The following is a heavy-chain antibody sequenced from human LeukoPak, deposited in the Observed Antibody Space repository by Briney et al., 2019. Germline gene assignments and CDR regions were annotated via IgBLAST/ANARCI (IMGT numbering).Heavy chain of an antibody. J-gene: IGHJ4*02. CDR2: IYYSGST. Sequence: PSETLSLTCTVSGGSISGYYWGWIRQPPGKELEWIGYIYYSGSTNYNPSLKSRVTISVDTSKNQFSLQLSSVTAADTAVYYCTRGTVTTYYFDYWGQGTLVTVSS. CDR3: TRGTVTTYYFDY. V-gene: IGHV4-59*01. D-gene: IGHD4-17*01. CDR1: GGSISGYY.